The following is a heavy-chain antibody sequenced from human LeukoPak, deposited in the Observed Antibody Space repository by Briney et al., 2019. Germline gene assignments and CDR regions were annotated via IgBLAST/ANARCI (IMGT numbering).Heavy chain of an antibody. Sequence: SGPALVKPTQTLTLTCTFSGFSLSTSGMCVSWIRQPPGKALEWLARIDWDDDKYYSTSLKTRLTISKDTSKNQVVLTMTNMDPVDTATYYCARIISRNSPFDYWGQGTLVTVSS. D-gene: IGHD1-14*01. V-gene: IGHV2-70*11. CDR2: IDWDDDK. CDR1: GFSLSTSGMC. J-gene: IGHJ4*02. CDR3: ARIISRNSPFDY.